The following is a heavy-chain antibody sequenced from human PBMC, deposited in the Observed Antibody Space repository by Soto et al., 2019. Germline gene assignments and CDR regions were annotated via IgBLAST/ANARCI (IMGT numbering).Heavy chain of an antibody. D-gene: IGHD2-2*01. CDR2: ISYDGSNK. J-gene: IGHJ4*02. Sequence: GGSLRLSCAASGFTFSSYAMHWVRQAPGKGLEWVAVISYDGSNKYYADSVKGRFTISRDNSKNTLYLQMNSLRAEDTAVYYCAGGGFYCSSTSCYPSRLDYWGQGTLVTVSS. CDR1: GFTFSSYA. V-gene: IGHV3-30-3*01. CDR3: AGGGFYCSSTSCYPSRLDY.